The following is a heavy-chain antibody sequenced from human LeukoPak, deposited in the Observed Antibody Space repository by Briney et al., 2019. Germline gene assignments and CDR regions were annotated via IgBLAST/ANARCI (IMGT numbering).Heavy chain of an antibody. Sequence: GGSLRLSCAASGFSFRSYSMDWVRQAPGKGLEWVSSITGSSSYISYADSVKGRFTISRDNAKNSLFLQMNSLRVEDTAVYYCARDVAGSLDYWGQGTLVTVSS. CDR1: GFSFRSYS. V-gene: IGHV3-21*01. CDR2: ITGSSSYI. D-gene: IGHD1-26*01. J-gene: IGHJ4*02. CDR3: ARDVAGSLDY.